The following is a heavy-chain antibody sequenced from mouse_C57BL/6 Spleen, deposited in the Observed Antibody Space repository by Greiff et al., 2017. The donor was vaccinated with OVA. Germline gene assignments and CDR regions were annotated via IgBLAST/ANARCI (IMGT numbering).Heavy chain of an antibody. D-gene: IGHD1-1*01. CDR1: GYTFTSYW. J-gene: IGHJ3*01. Sequence: VQLQQPGAELVKPGASVKLSCKASGYTFTSYWMQWVKQRPGQGLEWIGEIDPSDSYTNYNQKFKGKATLTVDTSSSTAYMQLSSLTSEDSAVYYCAGTVRGSSYRFAYWGQGTLVTVSA. CDR3: AGTVRGSSYRFAY. V-gene: IGHV1-50*01. CDR2: IDPSDSYT.